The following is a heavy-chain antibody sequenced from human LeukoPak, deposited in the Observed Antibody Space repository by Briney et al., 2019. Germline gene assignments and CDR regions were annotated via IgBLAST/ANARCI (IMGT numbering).Heavy chain of an antibody. J-gene: IGHJ6*02. CDR3: ARVVTSLVYSPNELPYYYYGMDV. Sequence: ASVKVSCEASGGTFSSYAISWVRQAPGQGLEWMGGIIPIFGTANYAQKFQGRVTITADESTSTAYMELSSLRSEDTAVYCCARVVTSLVYSPNELPYYYYGMDVWGQGTTVTVSS. D-gene: IGHD2-21*02. V-gene: IGHV1-69*13. CDR2: IIPIFGTA. CDR1: GGTFSSYA.